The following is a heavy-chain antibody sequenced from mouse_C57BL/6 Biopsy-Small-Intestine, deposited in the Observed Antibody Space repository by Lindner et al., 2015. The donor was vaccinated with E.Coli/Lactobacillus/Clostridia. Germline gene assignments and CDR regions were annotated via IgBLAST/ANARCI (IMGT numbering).Heavy chain of an antibody. D-gene: IGHD1-1*01. V-gene: IGHV1-80*01. Sequence: VQLQESGAELVKPGASVKISCKASGYAFSRYWMNWVKQRPGKGLEWIGQIYPGDGDTNYNGKFKGKATLTADKSSSTAYMQLSSLTSEDSAVYFCARGGYGSSENAMDYWGHGTSVTVSS. J-gene: IGHJ4*01. CDR1: GYAFSRYW. CDR3: ARGGYGSSENAMDY. CDR2: IYPGDGDT.